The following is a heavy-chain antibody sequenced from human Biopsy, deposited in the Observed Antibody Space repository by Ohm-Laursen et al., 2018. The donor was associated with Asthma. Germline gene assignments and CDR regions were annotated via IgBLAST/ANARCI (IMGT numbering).Heavy chain of an antibody. J-gene: IGHJ4*02. V-gene: IGHV1-46*01. CDR3: ALSQFDY. CDR2: INPPTGDT. Sequence: GGPVKVSCKASGYTFTSYYIHWVRQAPGQGLEWVGIINPPTGDTSYAQKFLGRVTVTRDTSTSTVYMELSSLRSEDTAVYYCALSQFDYWGQGTLLTVSS. CDR1: GYTFTSYY.